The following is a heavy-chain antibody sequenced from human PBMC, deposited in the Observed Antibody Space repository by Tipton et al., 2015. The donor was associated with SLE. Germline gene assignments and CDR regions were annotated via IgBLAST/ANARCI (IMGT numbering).Heavy chain of an antibody. D-gene: IGHD5-18*01. CDR1: VYGGSY. Sequence: TLSLTCAGYVYGGSYWRWIRQPPGKGLEWIGYIYDSGSTSYKTSLKTRVTISVDTSKNQFSLKLSSVTAADTAVYYCARWRGYGPSFDYWGQGTLVTVSS. CDR3: ARWRGYGPSFDY. J-gene: IGHJ4*02. CDR2: IYDSGST. V-gene: IGHV4-61*08.